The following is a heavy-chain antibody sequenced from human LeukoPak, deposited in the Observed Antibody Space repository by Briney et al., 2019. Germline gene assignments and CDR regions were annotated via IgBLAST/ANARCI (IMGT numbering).Heavy chain of an antibody. CDR1: GFTFDDYG. J-gene: IGHJ3*02. D-gene: IGHD3-22*01. CDR3: ARREYYYDSSGRGSNDAFDI. Sequence: GGSLRLSCAASGFTFDDYGMSWVRQAPGKGLEWVSGINWSGGSTGYADSVKGRFTISRDNAKNSLYLQMNSLRAEDTALYYCARREYYYDSSGRGSNDAFDIWGQGTMVTVSS. CDR2: INWSGGST. V-gene: IGHV3-20*04.